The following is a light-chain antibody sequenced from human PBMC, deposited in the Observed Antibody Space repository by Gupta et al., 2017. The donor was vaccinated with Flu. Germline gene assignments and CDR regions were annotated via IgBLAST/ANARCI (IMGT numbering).Light chain of an antibody. Sequence: EIVMTQAPDTLSLSPGEGVTLSCRASQSVSHNLAWYQQRPGQAPRLVLYGASMRATDIADRFSGGGSGTEFSLTISSLQSEDFATYYCQQDHERPWTFGQGTRVEI. CDR2: GAS. J-gene: IGKJ1*01. V-gene: IGKV3-15*01. CDR3: QQDHERPWT. CDR1: QSVSHN.